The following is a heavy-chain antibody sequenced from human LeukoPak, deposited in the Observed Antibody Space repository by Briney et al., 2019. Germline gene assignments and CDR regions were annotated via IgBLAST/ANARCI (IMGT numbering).Heavy chain of an antibody. CDR1: RGSITSGNYY. J-gene: IGHJ6*03. Sequence: NPSQTLSLTCTVSRGSITSGNYYWSWIRQPAGKGLEWVGRIYNNGSTNYNPSLKSRVTISLDTSKNQFSLKLSSVTAADTAVYYCAREGAYYMDVWGKGTTVTVSS. CDR3: AREGAYYMDV. V-gene: IGHV4-61*02. D-gene: IGHD1-26*01. CDR2: IYNNGST.